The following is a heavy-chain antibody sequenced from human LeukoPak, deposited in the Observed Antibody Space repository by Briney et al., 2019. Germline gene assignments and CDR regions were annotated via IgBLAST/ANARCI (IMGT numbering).Heavy chain of an antibody. J-gene: IGHJ4*02. V-gene: IGHV3-30*18. D-gene: IGHD6-19*01. CDR3: AKSLASVAGTDY. Sequence: GGSLRLSCAASGFTFSSYGMHWVRQAPGKGLEWVAVISYDGSNKYYADSVKGRFTISRDNSKNTLYLQMNSLRAEDTAVYYCAKSLASVAGTDYWGQGTLVTVSS. CDR2: ISYDGSNK. CDR1: GFTFSSYG.